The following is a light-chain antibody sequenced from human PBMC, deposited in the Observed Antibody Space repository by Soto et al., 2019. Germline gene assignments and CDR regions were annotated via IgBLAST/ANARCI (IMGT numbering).Light chain of an antibody. CDR2: NDY. CDR3: AVWDDSLSGVV. CDR1: TSNVGSNL. Sequence: QSVPAQPPSAPGTPGQRVTISCSGSTSNVGSNLASWYQQLPESAPKLLIYNDYERPSGVTDRFSGSKSGTSASLGISGLRSEGEADYFCAVWDDSLSGVVFGGGTKLTVL. V-gene: IGLV1-47*02. J-gene: IGLJ2*01.